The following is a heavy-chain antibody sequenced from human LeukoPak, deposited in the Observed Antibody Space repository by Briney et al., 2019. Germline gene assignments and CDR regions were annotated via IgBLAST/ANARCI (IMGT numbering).Heavy chain of an antibody. Sequence: ESLKIPCKGSGYCFTSYWISWVRQMPGKGLEWMGRIDPSDSYTNYSPSFQGHVTLSADKSISNAYLQWSSLQASDTAMYYCARTYYYGSGRNWFDPWGQGTLVTVSS. D-gene: IGHD3-10*01. CDR1: GYCFTSYW. J-gene: IGHJ5*02. V-gene: IGHV5-10-1*01. CDR2: IDPSDSYT. CDR3: ARTYYYGSGRNWFDP.